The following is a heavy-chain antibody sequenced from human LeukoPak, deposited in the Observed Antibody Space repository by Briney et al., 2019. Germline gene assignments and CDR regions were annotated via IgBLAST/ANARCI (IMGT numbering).Heavy chain of an antibody. J-gene: IGHJ4*02. CDR2: ISGSGGST. CDR3: VKDGSSSVYYFDY. V-gene: IGHV3-23*01. Sequence: GGSLRLSCAASGFTFSSYAMSWVRQAPGKGLEWVSAISGSGGSTYYADSVKGRFTISRDNSKNTLYLQMNSLRAEDTAVYYCVKDGSSSVYYFDYWGQGTLVTVSS. CDR1: GFTFSSYA.